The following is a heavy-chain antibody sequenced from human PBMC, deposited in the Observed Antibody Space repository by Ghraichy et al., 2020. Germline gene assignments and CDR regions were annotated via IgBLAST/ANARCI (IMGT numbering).Heavy chain of an antibody. CDR2: IKSKTDGGTT. V-gene: IGHV3-15*07. Sequence: GGSLRLSCAASGFTFSNAWMNWVRQAPGKGLEWVGRIKSKTDGGTTDYAAPVKGRFTISRDDSKNTLYLQMNSLKTEDTAVYYCTTVWGVTYYYDSSGYYRDYWGQGTLVTVSS. J-gene: IGHJ4*02. D-gene: IGHD3-22*01. CDR3: TTVWGVTYYYDSSGYYRDY. CDR1: GFTFSNAW.